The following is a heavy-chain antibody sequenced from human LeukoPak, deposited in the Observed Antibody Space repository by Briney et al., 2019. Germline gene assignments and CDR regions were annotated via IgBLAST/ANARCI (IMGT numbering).Heavy chain of an antibody. D-gene: IGHD3-10*01. Sequence: GGSLRLSCAASGFTFSNYWLHWVRQAPGKGLEWLSRISTDGSSTVYADSVKGRFTISRDNAKNTVYLQMNSLRLEDTAVYYCARDRGARGRGLAWGQGTLVSVSS. J-gene: IGHJ4*02. CDR1: GFTFSNYW. CDR2: ISTDGSST. V-gene: IGHV3-74*01. CDR3: ARDRGARGRGLA.